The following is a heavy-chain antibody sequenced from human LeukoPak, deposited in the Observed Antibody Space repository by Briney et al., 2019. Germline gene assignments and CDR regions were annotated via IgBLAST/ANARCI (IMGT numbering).Heavy chain of an antibody. V-gene: IGHV3-43D*04. J-gene: IGHJ4*02. CDR3: ASTEGEWELLDY. CDR1: GFSFEDYG. CDR2: ISWDGGGT. D-gene: IGHD1-26*01. Sequence: GGSLRLSCAASGFSFEDYGMYWVRQAPGKGLEWVSLISWDGGGTYYEDSVKGRFTISRDNSKNTLYLQMNSLRAEDTAVYYCASTEGEWELLDYWGQGTLVTVSS.